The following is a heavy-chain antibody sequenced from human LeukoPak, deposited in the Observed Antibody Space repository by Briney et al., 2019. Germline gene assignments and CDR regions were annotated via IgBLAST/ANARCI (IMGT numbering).Heavy chain of an antibody. V-gene: IGHV3-7*04. J-gene: IGHJ4*02. CDR1: GFRFSDYW. CDR2: IKRDGSEK. Sequence: GGSLRLSCAASGFRFSDYWMTWVRQAPGKGLEWVANIKRDGSEKFYVDSVKGRFTISRDNAKNSLYLQMNSLRVEDSAVYFCARDDGNSGYDLFDYWGQGTLVTVSS. D-gene: IGHD5-12*01. CDR3: ARDDGNSGYDLFDY.